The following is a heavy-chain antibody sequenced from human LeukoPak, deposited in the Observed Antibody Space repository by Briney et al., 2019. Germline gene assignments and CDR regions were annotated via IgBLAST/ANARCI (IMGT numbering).Heavy chain of an antibody. D-gene: IGHD5-18*01. Sequence: PSETLSLTCTVSGGSISSYYWSWIRQPPGKGLEWIGYIYYSGSTNYNPSLKSRVTISVDTSKNQFSLKLSSVTAAGTAVYYCARAGYSYGLRFSSFDYWGQGTLVTVSS. J-gene: IGHJ4*02. CDR1: GGSISSYY. V-gene: IGHV4-59*01. CDR3: ARAGYSYGLRFSSFDY. CDR2: IYYSGST.